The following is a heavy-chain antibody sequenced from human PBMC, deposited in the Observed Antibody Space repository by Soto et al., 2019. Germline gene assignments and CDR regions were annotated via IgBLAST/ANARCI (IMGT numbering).Heavy chain of an antibody. Sequence: GESLKISCKASGYSLTTYWIGWVRQMPGKGLEWMGIIYPTDSDVRYSPSFQGQVTMSADKSISTAYLQWSSLKASDTAMYYCARQESGTARPDYWGQGTLVTVSS. CDR1: GYSLTTYW. CDR2: IYPTDSDV. CDR3: ARQESGTARPDY. V-gene: IGHV5-51*01. D-gene: IGHD1-26*01. J-gene: IGHJ4*02.